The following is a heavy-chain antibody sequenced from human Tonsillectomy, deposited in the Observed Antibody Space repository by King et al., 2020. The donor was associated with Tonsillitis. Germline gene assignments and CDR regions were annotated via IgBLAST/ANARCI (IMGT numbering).Heavy chain of an antibody. CDR1: GFSFSDYY. J-gene: IGHJ6*03. CDR2: ISSSDTTTI. D-gene: IGHD4-17*01. Sequence: VQLVESGGGLVKPGGSLRLFCAASGFSFSDYYMTWIRQAPGKGLEWVSYISSSDTTTIYYADSVKGRFTISRDNAKNSLYLQMNSLRAEDTAVYYCARLGDFGNFYYYYYYMDVWGKGTTVTVSS. CDR3: ARLGDFGNFYYYYYYMDV. V-gene: IGHV3-11*01.